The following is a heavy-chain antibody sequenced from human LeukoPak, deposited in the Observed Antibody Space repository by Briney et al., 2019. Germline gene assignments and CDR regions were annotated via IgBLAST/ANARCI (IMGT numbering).Heavy chain of an antibody. V-gene: IGHV1-18*01. Sequence: ASVKVSCKASGGTFSSYAISWVRQAPGQGLEWMGWISAYNGNTNYAQKLQGRVTMTTDTSTSTAYMELRSLRSDDTAVYYCARVRVGLGYLGYCSGGSCYQFDYWGQGTLVTVSS. CDR3: ARVRVGLGYLGYCSGGSCYQFDY. D-gene: IGHD2-15*01. CDR1: GGTFSSYA. J-gene: IGHJ4*02. CDR2: ISAYNGNT.